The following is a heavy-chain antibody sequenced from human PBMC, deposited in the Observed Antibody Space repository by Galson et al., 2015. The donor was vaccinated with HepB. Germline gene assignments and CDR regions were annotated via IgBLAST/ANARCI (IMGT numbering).Heavy chain of an antibody. CDR1: GGSISSYY. CDR2: IYYSGST. CDR3: AREPGRVSGSYVYYYGMDV. D-gene: IGHD3-10*01. Sequence: LSLTCTVSGGSISSYYWSWIRQPPGKGLEWIGYIYYSGSTNYNPSLKSRVTISVDTSKNQFSLKLSSVTAADTAVYYCAREPGRVSGSYVYYYGMDVWGQGTTVTVSS. J-gene: IGHJ6*02. V-gene: IGHV4-59*01.